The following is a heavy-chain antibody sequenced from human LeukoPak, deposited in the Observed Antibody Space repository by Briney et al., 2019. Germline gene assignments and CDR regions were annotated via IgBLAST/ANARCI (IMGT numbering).Heavy chain of an antibody. CDR2: ISPSGGST. CDR1: GYTFTSYY. J-gene: IGHJ4*02. CDR3: ARSCRGFCATTLDY. V-gene: IGHV1-46*01. D-gene: IGHD1-26*01. Sequence: ASVKVSCKASGYTFTSYYMHWVRQAPGQGLEWMGVISPSGGSTIYAQKLQGRVTMTTDTSTSTAYMELRSLRSDDTAVYYCARSCRGFCATTLDYWGQGTLVTVSS.